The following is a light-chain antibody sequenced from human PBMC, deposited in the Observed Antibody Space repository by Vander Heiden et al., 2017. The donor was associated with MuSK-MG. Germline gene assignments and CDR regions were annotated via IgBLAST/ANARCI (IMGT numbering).Light chain of an antibody. V-gene: IGLV2-14*01. CDR3: NSLTTGSSPTDV. CDR2: DVS. CDR1: SRDVGAYKY. Sequence: QSALPQPASASGSPGPSITISCTGTSRDVGAYKYVSWYQQRPGQAPQLIIFDVSNRRSGVSHRFFGSKSGSTASPTISGLQAEDEATYDCNSLTTGSSPTDVFGTGTRVTVL. J-gene: IGLJ1*01.